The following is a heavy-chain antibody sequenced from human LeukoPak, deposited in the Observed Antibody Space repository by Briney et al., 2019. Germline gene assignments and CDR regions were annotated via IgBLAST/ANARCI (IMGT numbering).Heavy chain of an antibody. CDR3: ARVRYRLAETYIDY. CDR1: EYIFTGYY. V-gene: IGHV1-2*02. D-gene: IGHD3-16*01. CDR2: INPNSGDT. Sequence: ASVKVSCKASEYIFTGYYMHWVRQAPGQGLEWMGWINPNSGDTNCAQKFQGRVTTTRDTSISTAYMELSRLRSDDTAVYYCARVRYRLAETYIDYWGQGTLVTVSS. J-gene: IGHJ4*02.